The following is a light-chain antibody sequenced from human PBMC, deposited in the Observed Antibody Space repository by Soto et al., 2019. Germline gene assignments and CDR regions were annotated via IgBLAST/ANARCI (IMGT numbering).Light chain of an antibody. J-gene: IGKJ1*01. V-gene: IGKV3-20*01. CDR3: HQYGTSPPWT. Sequence: EIVLTQSPDTRSLSPGERATLSCRASQNINSANLDWFQQKPGQAPRLIMYGTSYRTAGTPDRFSGSGSGTDFTLTISRLEPEDFAVYYCHQYGTSPPWTFGQGTKVEIK. CDR2: GTS. CDR1: QNINSAN.